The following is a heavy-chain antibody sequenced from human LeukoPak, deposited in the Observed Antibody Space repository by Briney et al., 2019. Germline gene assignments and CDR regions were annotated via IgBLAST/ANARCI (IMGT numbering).Heavy chain of an antibody. CDR3: AKDLGYSSSSYCFDY. CDR2: ISSSGSTI. D-gene: IGHD6-13*01. V-gene: IGHV3-48*03. CDR1: GFTFSNYS. J-gene: IGHJ4*02. Sequence: QTGGSLRLSCAASGFTFSNYSIHWVRQAPGKGLEWVSYISSSGSTIYYADSVKGRFTISRDNAKNSLYLQMNSLRAEDTALYYCAKDLGYSSSSYCFDYWGQGTLVTVSS.